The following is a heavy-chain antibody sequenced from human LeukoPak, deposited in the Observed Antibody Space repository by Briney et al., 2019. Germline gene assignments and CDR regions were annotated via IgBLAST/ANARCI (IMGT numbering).Heavy chain of an antibody. CDR2: IRYDGSNK. D-gene: IGHD2-2*01. CDR3: AKPASSTSPFDY. J-gene: IGHJ4*02. V-gene: IGHV3-30*02. Sequence: PGGSLRLSCAASGFTFSSYGMHWVRQAPGKGLEWVAFIRYDGSNKYYADSVKGRFTISRDNSKNTLYLQMNSLRAEDTAVYYCAKPASSTSPFDYWGQGTLVTVSS. CDR1: GFTFSSYG.